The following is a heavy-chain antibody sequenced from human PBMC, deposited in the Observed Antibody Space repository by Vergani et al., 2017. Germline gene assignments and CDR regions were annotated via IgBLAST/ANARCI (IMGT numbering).Heavy chain of an antibody. J-gene: IGHJ4*02. CDR1: GFTFSSYA. Sequence: EVQLVESGGGLVQPGGSLRLSCSTFGFTFSSYAMYLVRQAPGKGLEFVSSISTNGGTTYYADSVKGRFTISRDNSESTLHLQMTSLRAEDTAVYYCAXIAAPGPRGRGTGNWGQGTLVTVSS. D-gene: IGHD6-13*01. V-gene: IGHV3-64D*06. CDR2: ISTNGGTT. CDR3: AXIAAPGPRGRGTGN.